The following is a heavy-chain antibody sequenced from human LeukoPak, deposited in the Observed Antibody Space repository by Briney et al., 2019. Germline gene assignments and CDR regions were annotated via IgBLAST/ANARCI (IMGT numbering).Heavy chain of an antibody. J-gene: IGHJ4*02. CDR1: GGSLISNNYY. D-gene: IGHD6-13*01. Sequence: PSETLSLTCTVSGGSLISNNYYWGWIRQPPGKGLEWIGSIYYSGNTHYNPSLKSRVTISVDTSKNQFSLKLSSVTAADTTVYYCARHRDGYISSICDWGLVTLVTVSS. CDR3: ARHRDGYISSICD. V-gene: IGHV4-39*01. CDR2: IYYSGNT.